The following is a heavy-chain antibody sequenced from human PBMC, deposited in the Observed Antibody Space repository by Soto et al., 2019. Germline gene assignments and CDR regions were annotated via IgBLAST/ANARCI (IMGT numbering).Heavy chain of an antibody. D-gene: IGHD2-2*01. Sequence: GGSLRLSCAASGFTFSSYWMSWVRQAPGKGLEWVANIKQDGSEKYYVDSVKGRFTISRDNAKNSLYLQMNSLRAEDTAVYYCARVLQPWTYYYMDVWGKGITVTVSS. CDR3: ARVLQPWTYYYMDV. J-gene: IGHJ6*03. V-gene: IGHV3-7*01. CDR1: GFTFSSYW. CDR2: IKQDGSEK.